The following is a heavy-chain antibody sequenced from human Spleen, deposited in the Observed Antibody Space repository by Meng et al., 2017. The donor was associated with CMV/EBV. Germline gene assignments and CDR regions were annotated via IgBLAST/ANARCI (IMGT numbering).Heavy chain of an antibody. Sequence: GGSLRLSCAASGFTFSDYYMSWIRQAPGKGLKWLSYISSSGNTIYYADSVKGRFTISRDNAKNSLNLQMNSLRAEDTAVYYCARDKNVDQLGFYYYYGMDVWGQGTTVTVSS. J-gene: IGHJ6*02. CDR1: GFTFSDYY. V-gene: IGHV3-11*04. CDR2: ISSSGNTI. CDR3: ARDKNVDQLGFYYYYGMDV. D-gene: IGHD2-2*01.